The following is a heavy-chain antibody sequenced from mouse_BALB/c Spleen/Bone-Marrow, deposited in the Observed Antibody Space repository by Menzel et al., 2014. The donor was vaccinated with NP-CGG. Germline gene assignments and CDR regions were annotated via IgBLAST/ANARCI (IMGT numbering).Heavy chain of an antibody. Sequence: DVMLEESGGGLVQPGGSLKLSCAASGFTFSNYGMSWVRQTPDKRLVFVATINTNRGGIYYPDSVKGRFTISRDNAKNTLYLQMGSLKSENSAMYYRARGDDYVSWLAYWGQGTLVTVSA. D-gene: IGHD2-4*01. CDR1: GFTFSNYG. CDR2: INTNRGGI. J-gene: IGHJ3*01. V-gene: IGHV5-6-3*01. CDR3: ARGDDYVSWLAY.